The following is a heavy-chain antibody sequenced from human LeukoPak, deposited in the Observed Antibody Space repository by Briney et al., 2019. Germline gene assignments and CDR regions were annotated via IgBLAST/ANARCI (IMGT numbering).Heavy chain of an antibody. CDR3: ARHAVEMATIRYFDY. CDR1: GGSISSYY. CDR2: IYTSGGT. Sequence: PSETLSLTCTVSGGSISSYYWSWIRQPPGKGLEWIGYIYTSGGTNYNPSLKSRVTISVDTSKNQFSLKLSSVTAADTAVYYCARHAVEMATIRYFDYWGQGTLVTVSS. V-gene: IGHV4-4*09. J-gene: IGHJ4*02. D-gene: IGHD5-24*01.